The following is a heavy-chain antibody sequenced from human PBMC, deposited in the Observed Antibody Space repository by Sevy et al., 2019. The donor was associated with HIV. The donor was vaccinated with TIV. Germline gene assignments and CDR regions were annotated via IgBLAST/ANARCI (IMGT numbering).Heavy chain of an antibody. V-gene: IGHV3-23*01. CDR3: AKDRVILWFGELLTEFDY. J-gene: IGHJ4*02. CDR2: ISGSGGST. D-gene: IGHD3-10*01. CDR1: GFTFSSYA. Sequence: GGSLRLSCAASGFTFSSYAMNWVRQAPGKGLEWVSAISGSGGSTYYADSVKGRFTISRDNSKNTLYLQMNSLRAEDTAVYYCAKDRVILWFGELLTEFDYWGQGTLVTVSS.